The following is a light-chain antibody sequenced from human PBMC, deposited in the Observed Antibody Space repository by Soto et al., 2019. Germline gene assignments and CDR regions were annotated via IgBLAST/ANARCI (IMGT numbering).Light chain of an antibody. V-gene: IGLV2-14*01. CDR3: CSYTNSNTLV. Sequence: QSALTQPASVSGSPGQSITISCTGTSSDVGGYNYVSWYQQHPGKAPKVMIYDVSNRPSGVSNRFSGSKSGNTASLTISGLQAEDEADYYCCSYTNSNTLVFGTGTKVTVL. CDR2: DVS. J-gene: IGLJ1*01. CDR1: SSDVGGYNY.